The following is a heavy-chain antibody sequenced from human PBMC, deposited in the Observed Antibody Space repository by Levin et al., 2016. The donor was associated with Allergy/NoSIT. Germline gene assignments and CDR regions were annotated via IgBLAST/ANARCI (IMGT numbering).Heavy chain of an antibody. CDR3: VCEDYPSDY. CDR2: IRSRTDGATT. J-gene: IGHJ4*02. CDR1: GFTFGDSA. D-gene: IGHD4-11*01. Sequence: GESLKISCTGSGFTFGDSAMSWVRQAPGKGLEWIGFIRSRTDGATTEYAASFKGRFTISRDDSKSIAYLQVNSLKTEDTAVYFCVCEDYPSDYWGQGTLVTVSS. V-gene: IGHV3-49*04.